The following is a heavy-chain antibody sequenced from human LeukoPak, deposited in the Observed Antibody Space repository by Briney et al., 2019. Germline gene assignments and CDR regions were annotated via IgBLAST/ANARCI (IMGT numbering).Heavy chain of an antibody. D-gene: IGHD3-22*01. Sequence: GGSLRLSCSASGFTFSSYSMNWVRQAPGKGLEWVSSISSSSSYIYYADSVKGRFTISRDNAKNSLYLQMNSLRAEDTAVYYCAVYYYDSSGYSRGAFDIWGQGTMVTVSS. J-gene: IGHJ3*02. V-gene: IGHV3-21*01. CDR2: ISSSSSYI. CDR3: AVYYYDSSGYSRGAFDI. CDR1: GFTFSSYS.